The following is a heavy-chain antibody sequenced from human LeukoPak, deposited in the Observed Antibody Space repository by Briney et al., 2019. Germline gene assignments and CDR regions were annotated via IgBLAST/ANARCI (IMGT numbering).Heavy chain of an antibody. J-gene: IGHJ4*02. CDR1: GGSISSSKYY. CDR3: ARGRGGLYGSGSYHYFDY. V-gene: IGHV4-39*07. Sequence: PSETLSLTCTVSGGSISSSKYYWGWIRQPPGKGLEWIGSIHYSGNTYYNPSLKSRVTISVDTSKNQFSLKLSSVTAADTAVYYCARGRGGLYGSGSYHYFDYWGQGTLVTVSS. CDR2: IHYSGNT. D-gene: IGHD3-10*01.